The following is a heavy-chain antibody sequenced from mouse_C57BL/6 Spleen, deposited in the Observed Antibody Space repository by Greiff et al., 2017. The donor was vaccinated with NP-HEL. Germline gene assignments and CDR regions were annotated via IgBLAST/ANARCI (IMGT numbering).Heavy chain of an antibody. CDR1: GYTFTDYN. CDR3: ARSGTVSYYFDY. CDR2: INPNNGGT. V-gene: IGHV1-22*01. Sequence: VQLKQSGPELVKPGASVKMSCKASGYTFTDYNMHWVKQSHGKSLEWIGYINPNNGGTSYNQKFKGKATLTVNKSSSTAYMELRSLTSEDSAVYYCARSGTVSYYFDYWGQGTTLTVSS. D-gene: IGHD4-1*01. J-gene: IGHJ2*01.